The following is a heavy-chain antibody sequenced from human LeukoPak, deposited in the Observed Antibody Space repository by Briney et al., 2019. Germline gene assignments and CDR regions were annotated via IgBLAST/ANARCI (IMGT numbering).Heavy chain of an antibody. D-gene: IGHD3-10*01. Sequence: GGSLRLSCAASGFTVSTNYMSWVRQAPGKGLEWVSVIYNGGRTDYADSVKGRFTISRDNSKNTLYLQMNSLRVEDTAVYYCARDAPLGSHYGTFGYWGQGTLVTVPS. CDR3: ARDAPLGSHYGTFGY. J-gene: IGHJ4*02. V-gene: IGHV3-66*01. CDR1: GFTVSTNY. CDR2: IYNGGRT.